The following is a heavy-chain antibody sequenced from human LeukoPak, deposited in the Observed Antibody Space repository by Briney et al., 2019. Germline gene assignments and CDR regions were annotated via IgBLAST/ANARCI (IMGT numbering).Heavy chain of an antibody. Sequence: GGSLRLSCAASGFTFSSYSMNWVRQAPGKGLEWVSYISLNSRTMHYADSVKGQHTISRDDAKNSLFLQMNSLVTEDTAVYYCARSSYDIVATKNDTFDIWGQGTRVTVSS. V-gene: IGHV3-48*01. CDR3: ARSSYDIVATKNDTFDI. J-gene: IGHJ3*02. CDR1: GFTFSSYS. D-gene: IGHD5-12*01. CDR2: ISLNSRTM.